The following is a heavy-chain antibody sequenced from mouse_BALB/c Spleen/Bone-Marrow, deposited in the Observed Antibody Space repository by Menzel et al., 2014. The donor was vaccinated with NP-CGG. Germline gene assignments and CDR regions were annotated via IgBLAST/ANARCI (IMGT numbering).Heavy chain of an antibody. CDR2: ISTYYGNA. CDR3: TRGGRYDEVAY. V-gene: IGHV1-67*01. D-gene: IGHD2-14*01. CDR1: SYTFTDYA. J-gene: IGHJ3*01. Sequence: QVQLQQSGPELVRPGVSVKISCKGSSYTFTDYAMHWVKQSHAKSLEWIGVISTYYGNANDNQKFKGKATMTVDKSSSTAYMELARLASEDSVVYYCTRGGRYDEVAYWGQGTLVTVSA.